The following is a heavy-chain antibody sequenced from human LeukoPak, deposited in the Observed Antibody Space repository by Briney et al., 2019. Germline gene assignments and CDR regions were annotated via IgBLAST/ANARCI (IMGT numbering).Heavy chain of an antibody. J-gene: IGHJ4*02. CDR3: ARDWYSSGWYRDY. CDR2: IYYSGST. D-gene: IGHD6-19*01. CDR1: GGSISSSNYY. V-gene: IGHV4-39*07. Sequence: PSETLSLTCTVSGGSISSSNYYWGWIRQPPGKGLEWIGSIYYSGSTYYSPSLKSRVTISVDTSKNQFSLKLSSVTAADTAVYYCARDWYSSGWYRDYWGQGTLVTVSS.